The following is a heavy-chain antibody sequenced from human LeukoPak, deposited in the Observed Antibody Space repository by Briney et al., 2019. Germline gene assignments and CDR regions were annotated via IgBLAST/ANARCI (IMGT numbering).Heavy chain of an antibody. D-gene: IGHD2/OR15-2a*01. CDR3: ARDLYCYRPTGLSHWYFDL. V-gene: IGHV4-59*01. CDR2: THESGTT. Sequence: PSETLSLTCTVSGDSINNYYWSLLRQPPGKGLEWIGFTHESGTTIYNPSLKSRVTLSLDKSKNQFFLDLTSVTAADTAVYYCARDLYCYRPTGLSHWYFDLWGRGTLITVSS. CDR1: GDSINNYY. J-gene: IGHJ2*01.